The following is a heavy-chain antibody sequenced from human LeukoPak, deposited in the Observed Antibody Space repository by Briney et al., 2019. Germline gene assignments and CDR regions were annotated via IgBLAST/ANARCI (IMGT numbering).Heavy chain of an antibody. D-gene: IGHD3-3*01. CDR3: ARDHKTFWSGFSPPEYFQH. V-gene: IGHV1-18*01. CDR2: INAYNGNT. Sequence: ASVKVSYKASGYTFTSYGISWVRQAPGQGLEWMGWINAYNGNTNYAQKLQGRVTITTDTSTSTAYMELRSLRSDDTAVYYCARDHKTFWSGFSPPEYFQHWGXGTLVTVSS. CDR1: GYTFTSYG. J-gene: IGHJ1*01.